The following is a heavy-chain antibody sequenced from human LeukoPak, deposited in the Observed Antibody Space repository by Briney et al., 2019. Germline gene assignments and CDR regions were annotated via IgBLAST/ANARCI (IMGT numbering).Heavy chain of an antibody. J-gene: IGHJ4*02. Sequence: GGTLRLSCAASGFTFSSYGMHWVRQAPGKGLEWVAVIWYDGSNKYYADSVKGRFTISRDNSKNTLYLQMNSLRAEDTAVYYCARVAVAGTLDYWGQGTLVTVSS. CDR2: IWYDGSNK. V-gene: IGHV3-33*01. D-gene: IGHD6-19*01. CDR1: GFTFSSYG. CDR3: ARVAVAGTLDY.